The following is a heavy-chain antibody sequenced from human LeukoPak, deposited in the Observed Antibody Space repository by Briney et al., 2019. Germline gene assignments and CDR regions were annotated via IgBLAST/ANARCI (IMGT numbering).Heavy chain of an antibody. J-gene: IGHJ6*02. Sequence: GGSLRLSCAASGFTFSSYAMSWVRQAPGKGLEWVSAISGSGGSTYYADSVKGRFTISRDNSKNTLYLQMNSLRAEDTAVYYCAKVPKQWLVLDYYYGMDVWGQGTTVTVSS. V-gene: IGHV3-23*01. CDR3: AKVPKQWLVLDYYYGMDV. CDR2: ISGSGGST. D-gene: IGHD6-19*01. CDR1: GFTFSSYA.